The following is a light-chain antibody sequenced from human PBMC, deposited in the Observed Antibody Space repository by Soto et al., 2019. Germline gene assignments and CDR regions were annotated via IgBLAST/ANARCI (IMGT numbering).Light chain of an antibody. CDR3: QQYGTSSYT. CDR2: GAS. CDR1: QSVSSSY. J-gene: IGKJ2*01. Sequence: EIVLTQSPATLSLSPGERATLSCRASQSVSSSYLAWYQQKPGQAPRLLIYGASSRATGISDRFSGGGSGTDFTLTISRVEPEDFAVYYCQQYGTSSYTFGQGTKLEIK. V-gene: IGKV3-20*01.